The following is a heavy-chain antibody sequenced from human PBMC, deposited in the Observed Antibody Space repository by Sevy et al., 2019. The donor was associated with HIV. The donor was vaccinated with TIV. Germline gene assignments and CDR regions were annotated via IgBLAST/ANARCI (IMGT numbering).Heavy chain of an antibody. V-gene: IGHV3-7*01. CDR1: GFTFSSYW. CDR2: IKKDGSEK. CDR3: ARDLLDYYDSSGYYPGDH. J-gene: IGHJ4*02. D-gene: IGHD3-22*01. Sequence: GGSLRLSCAASGFTFSSYWMSWVRQAPGKGLEWVANIKKDGSEKYYVDSVKGRFTISRDNAKNSLYLQMNSLRAEDTAVYYCARDLLDYYDSSGYYPGDHWGQGTLVTVSS.